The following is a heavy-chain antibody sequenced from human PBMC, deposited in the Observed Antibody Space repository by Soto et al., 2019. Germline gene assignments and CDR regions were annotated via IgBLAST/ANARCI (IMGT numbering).Heavy chain of an antibody. CDR1: GFTFSSHA. CDR3: AKDRRYSSGLIPDAFDI. D-gene: IGHD6-19*01. CDR2: ISGSGGST. Sequence: GGSLRLSCAASGFTFSSHAMSWVRQAPGKGLEWVSAISGSGGSTYYADSVKGRFTISRDNSKNTLYLQMNSLRAEDTAVYYCAKDRRYSSGLIPDAFDIWGQGTMVTVSS. J-gene: IGHJ3*02. V-gene: IGHV3-23*01.